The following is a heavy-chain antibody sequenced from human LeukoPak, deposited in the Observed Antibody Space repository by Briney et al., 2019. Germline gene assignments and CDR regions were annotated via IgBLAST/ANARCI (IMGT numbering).Heavy chain of an antibody. V-gene: IGHV3-49*04. J-gene: IGHJ4*02. CDR2: IRSKAYGGTT. Sequence: GGSLRLSCTASGFTFGDYAMSWVRQAPGKGLEWVGFIRSKAYGGTTEYAASVKGRFTISRDDSKSIAYLQMNSLKTEDTAVYYCTGALDCGGDCYSDYWGQGTLVTVSS. CDR1: GFTFGDYA. CDR3: TGALDCGGDCYSDY. D-gene: IGHD2-21*02.